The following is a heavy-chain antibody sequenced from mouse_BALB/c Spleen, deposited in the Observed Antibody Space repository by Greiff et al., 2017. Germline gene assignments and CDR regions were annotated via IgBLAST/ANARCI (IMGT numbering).Heavy chain of an antibody. D-gene: IGHD1-1*01. J-gene: IGHJ3*01. Sequence: EVQLQQSGPGLVKPSQSLSLTCTVTGYSITSDYAWYWIRQFPGNKLEWMGYISYSGSTSYNPSLKSRISITRDTSKNQFFLQLNSVTTEDTATYYCARDGNYYGSSCAYWGQGTLVTVSA. CDR2: ISYSGST. V-gene: IGHV3-2*02. CDR1: GYSITSDYA. CDR3: ARDGNYYGSSCAY.